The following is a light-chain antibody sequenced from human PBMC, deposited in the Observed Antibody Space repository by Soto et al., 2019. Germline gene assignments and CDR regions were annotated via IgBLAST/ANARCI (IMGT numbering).Light chain of an antibody. J-gene: IGKJ1*01. V-gene: IGKV3-15*01. CDR2: DAS. Sequence: EIVMTQSPATLSVSPGERATLSCRASQSVSSNLAWYQQKPGQAPRLLIYDASTRATGIPARFSGSGSGTEFTLTISSLQSEDFAVYYCQQYNNWPPTLGQGTKVEIK. CDR3: QQYNNWPPT. CDR1: QSVSSN.